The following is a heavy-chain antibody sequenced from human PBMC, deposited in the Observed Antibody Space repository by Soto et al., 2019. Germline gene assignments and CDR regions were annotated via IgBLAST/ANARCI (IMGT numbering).Heavy chain of an antibody. V-gene: IGHV5-51*01. CDR1: GYSFTSYW. CDR3: ARADIVVVVAATFRGVDP. Sequence: PGESLKISCKGSGYSFTSYWTGWVRQMPGKGLEWMGIIYPGDSDTRYSPSFQGQVTISADKSISTAYLQWSSLKASDTAMYYCARADIVVVVAATFRGVDPWGQGTLVTVSS. CDR2: IYPGDSDT. D-gene: IGHD2-15*01. J-gene: IGHJ5*02.